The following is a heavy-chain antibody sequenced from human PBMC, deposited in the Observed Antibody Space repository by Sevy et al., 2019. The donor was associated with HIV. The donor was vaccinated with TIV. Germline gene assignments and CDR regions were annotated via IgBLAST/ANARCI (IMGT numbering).Heavy chain of an antibody. CDR2: ISGSGGST. CDR1: GFTFSSYA. J-gene: IGHJ6*03. V-gene: IGHV3-23*01. CDR3: AKDGGYGQGYYYYMDV. Sequence: GGSLRLSCAASGFTFSSYAMSWVRQAPGKGLEWVSAISGSGGSTYYADSVKGRFTISRDNSKNTLYLQMNSLRAEDTAAYYCAKDGGYGQGYYYYMDVWGKGTTVTVSS. D-gene: IGHD5-12*01.